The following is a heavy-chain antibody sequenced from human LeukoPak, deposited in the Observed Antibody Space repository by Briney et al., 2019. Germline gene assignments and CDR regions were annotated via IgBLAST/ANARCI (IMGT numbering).Heavy chain of an antibody. D-gene: IGHD4-11*01. Sequence: TSETLSPTCTVSGGSISSYYWSWIRQPPGQGLEWIGHIYYSGSTNYNPSLKSRVTISVDTSKNQFSLKLSSVTAADTAVYYCARMVESTVTIAFENWFDPWGQGTLVTVSS. CDR1: GGSISSYY. CDR3: ARMVESTVTIAFENWFDP. J-gene: IGHJ5*02. V-gene: IGHV4-59*01. CDR2: IYYSGST.